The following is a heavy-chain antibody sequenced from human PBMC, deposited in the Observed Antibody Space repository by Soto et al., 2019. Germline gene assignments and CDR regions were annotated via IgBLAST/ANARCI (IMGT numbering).Heavy chain of an antibody. D-gene: IGHD3-9*01. V-gene: IGHV3-74*01. CDR1: GFSFRSYW. CDR2: ISSDGSTT. CDR3: AREYYGVLTGYYKDF. Sequence: EVQLVESGGDLVQSGGSLGLSCAASGFSFRSYWMHWVRHAPGKGLVWVARISSDGSTTTYADSASGRFIISRDNDANILYLQMSSLRAEDTAVYYCAREYYGVLTGYYKDFWGQGTLVTVSS. J-gene: IGHJ4*02.